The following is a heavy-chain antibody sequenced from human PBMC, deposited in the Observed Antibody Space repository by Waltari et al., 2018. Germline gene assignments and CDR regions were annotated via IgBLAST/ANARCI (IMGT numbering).Heavy chain of an antibody. CDR3: AREKAGAACFDY. CDR1: GGSISGYY. D-gene: IGHD1-26*01. V-gene: IGHV4-4*07. J-gene: IGHJ4*02. Sequence: QVQLQESGPGLVKPSETLSLTCTVSGGSISGYYWSWIRQPAGKGLEWIGRIYTSAYTSGSTNYSPALKSRVTVSVETSKNRFSRRLTSVTAAYTAVYYCAREKAGAACFDYWGQGTLVAVSS. CDR2: IYTSAYTSGST.